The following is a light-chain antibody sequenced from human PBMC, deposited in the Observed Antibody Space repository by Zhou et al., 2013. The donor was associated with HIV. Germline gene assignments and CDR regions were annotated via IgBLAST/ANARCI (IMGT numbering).Light chain of an antibody. V-gene: IGKV1-5*03. CDR1: QSISSW. CDR2: KAS. CDR3: QQANSFPPT. J-gene: IGKJ4*01. Sequence: DIQMTQSPSTLSASVGDRVTITCRASQSISSWLAWYQQKPGKAPKLLIYKASSLESGVPSRFSGSGSGTEFTLTISSLQPDDFATYYCQQANSFPPTFGGGTKVEI.